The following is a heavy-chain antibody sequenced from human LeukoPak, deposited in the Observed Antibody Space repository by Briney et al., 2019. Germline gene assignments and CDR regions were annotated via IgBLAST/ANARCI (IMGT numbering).Heavy chain of an antibody. CDR3: ARVKSYCYDSSGYTRYFDY. CDR2: IYHSGST. J-gene: IGHJ4*02. Sequence: SETLSLTCAVSGGSISSSNWWSWVRQPPGKGLEWIGEIYHSGSTNYNPSLKSRVTISVDKSKNQFSLKLSSVTAADTAVYYCARVKSYCYDSSGYTRYFDYWGQGTLVTVSS. D-gene: IGHD3-22*01. V-gene: IGHV4-4*02. CDR1: GGSISSSNW.